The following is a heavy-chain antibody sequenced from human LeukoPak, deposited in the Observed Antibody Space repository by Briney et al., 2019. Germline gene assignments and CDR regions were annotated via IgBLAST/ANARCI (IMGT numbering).Heavy chain of an antibody. CDR3: ANTARSGDYFN. Sequence: GGSLRLSCAASGFTFSSYAMNWVRQAPGKGLEWVSAISGSGGSTYYADSVKGRFTISRDNSKNTLYLQMNSLRAEDTAVYYCANTARSGDYFNWGQGTLVTVSS. D-gene: IGHD4-17*01. V-gene: IGHV3-23*01. J-gene: IGHJ4*02. CDR2: ISGSGGST. CDR1: GFTFSSYA.